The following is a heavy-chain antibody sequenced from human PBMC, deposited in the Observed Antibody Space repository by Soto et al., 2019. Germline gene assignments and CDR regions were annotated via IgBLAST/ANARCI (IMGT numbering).Heavy chain of an antibody. V-gene: IGHV1-69*01. Sequence: QVQLVQSGAEVKKPGSSVKVSCLASRGTFNRYAINWVRQAPGHGLEWLGALVPQFGTPNYAQKFQDRVTIVADESTNPTPMEMPRLTTEDPAVYYLAPQNRDTTMVPLDVWGQGTLVTVSS. J-gene: IGHJ4*02. CDR2: LVPQFGTP. D-gene: IGHD5-18*01. CDR1: RGTFNRYA. CDR3: APQNRDTTMVPLDV.